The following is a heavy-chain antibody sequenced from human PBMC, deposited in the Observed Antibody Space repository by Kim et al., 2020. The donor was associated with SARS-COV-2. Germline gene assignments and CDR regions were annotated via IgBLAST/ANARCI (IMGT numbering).Heavy chain of an antibody. CDR1: GGSFSGYY. Sequence: SETLSLTCAVYGGSFSGYYWSWIRQPPGKGLEWIGEINHSGSTNYNPSLKSRVTISVDTSKNQFSLKLSSVTAADTAVYYCARRQRTSSSWQNPRYYFDYWGQGTLVTVSS. V-gene: IGHV4-34*01. J-gene: IGHJ4*02. D-gene: IGHD6-13*01. CDR2: INHSGST. CDR3: ARRQRTSSSWQNPRYYFDY.